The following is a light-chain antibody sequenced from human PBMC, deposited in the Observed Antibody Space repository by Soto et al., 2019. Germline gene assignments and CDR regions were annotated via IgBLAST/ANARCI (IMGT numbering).Light chain of an antibody. CDR3: QQYEAYPLT. CDR2: KAS. Sequence: DIQLTQSPSTLSASVGDRATITCRASQSISSWLAWYQQKTGKAPKLLVYKASSLESGVPSRFSGSGSGTEFTLTISTLQPDDFATYYCQQYEAYPLTFGGGTKVEI. V-gene: IGKV1-5*03. J-gene: IGKJ4*01. CDR1: QSISSW.